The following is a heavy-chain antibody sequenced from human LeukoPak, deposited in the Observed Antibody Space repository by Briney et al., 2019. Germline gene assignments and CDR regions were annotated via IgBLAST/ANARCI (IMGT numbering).Heavy chain of an antibody. CDR1: GGTFSSYA. CDR2: IIPIFGTA. D-gene: IGHD3-22*01. J-gene: IGHJ6*02. Sequence: SVKVSCKASGGTFSSYAISWVRQAPGQGLEWMGGIIPIFGTANYAQKFQGRVTITADESTSTAYMELSSLRSEDTAVYYCATSLRGSGYYSYYYYYGMDVWGQGTTVTVSS. V-gene: IGHV1-69*13. CDR3: ATSLRGSGYYSYYYYYGMDV.